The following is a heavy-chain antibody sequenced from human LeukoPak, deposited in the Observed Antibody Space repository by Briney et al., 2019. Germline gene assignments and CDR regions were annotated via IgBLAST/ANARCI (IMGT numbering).Heavy chain of an antibody. CDR1: GGSISSYY. CDR2: IYYSGIT. D-gene: IGHD2-21*01. V-gene: IGHV4-59*12. Sequence: SETLSLTCTVSGGSISSYYWSWIRQPPGKGLEWIGYIYYSGITNYNPSLKSRVTISVDTSKNQFSLKLSSVTAADTAVYYCARARWRLDYFDYWGQGTLVTVSS. J-gene: IGHJ4*02. CDR3: ARARWRLDYFDY.